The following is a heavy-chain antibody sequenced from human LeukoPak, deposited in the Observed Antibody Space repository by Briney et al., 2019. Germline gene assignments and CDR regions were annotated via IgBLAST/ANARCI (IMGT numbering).Heavy chain of an antibody. J-gene: IGHJ4*02. Sequence: GGSLRLSCAVSGFSVSTKYMSWVRQAPATGLEWVSVIYSGGTTYYADSVKGRFTISRDNSKNTLYLQMNSLRAEDTAVYYCARDRVSTVHPIDYWGQGTLVTVSS. CDR3: ARDRVSTVHPIDY. CDR1: GFSVSTKY. CDR2: IYSGGTT. V-gene: IGHV3-66*01. D-gene: IGHD6-6*01.